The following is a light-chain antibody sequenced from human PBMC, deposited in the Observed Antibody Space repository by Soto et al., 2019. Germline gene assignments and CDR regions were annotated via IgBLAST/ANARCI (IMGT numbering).Light chain of an antibody. Sequence: DIQMTQSPSTLSASVGDRVTITFRASQSISGWLAWYQQKPGKAPKLLIYKATSLESGVPSRFSGSGSGTEFTLTISSLQPDDFATYYCQQYNSYSTFGQGTKLEIK. CDR2: KAT. V-gene: IGKV1-5*03. CDR3: QQYNSYST. CDR1: QSISGW. J-gene: IGKJ2*01.